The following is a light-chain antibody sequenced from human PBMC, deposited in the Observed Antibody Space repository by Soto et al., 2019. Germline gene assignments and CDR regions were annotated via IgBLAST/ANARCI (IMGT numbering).Light chain of an antibody. CDR3: QQYANRPPWT. Sequence: EILMTQSPATLAVSPGERATLSCRASQSVSSKSAWYQQKPGQAPRLLIYGASTRATGIPARFSGSGSGTEFTLTISSLQYEDFAVYYCQQYANRPPWTFGQGTKVDIK. J-gene: IGKJ1*01. CDR1: QSVSSK. V-gene: IGKV3-15*01. CDR2: GAS.